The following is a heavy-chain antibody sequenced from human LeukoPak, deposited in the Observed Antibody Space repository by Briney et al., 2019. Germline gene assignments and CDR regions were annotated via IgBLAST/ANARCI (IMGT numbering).Heavy chain of an antibody. CDR2: ISSSSTCI. Sequence: GGSLRLSCAAPGFIFSTYSMNWVRQAPGKGLEWVSSISSSSTCIYYADSLKGRFTISRDNAKKSLYLQMNSLRVEDTAVYYCARAGFGEQLVAAFDIWGQGTMVTVSS. CDR3: ARAGFGEQLVAAFDI. V-gene: IGHV3-21*01. CDR1: GFIFSTYS. J-gene: IGHJ3*02. D-gene: IGHD3-10*01.